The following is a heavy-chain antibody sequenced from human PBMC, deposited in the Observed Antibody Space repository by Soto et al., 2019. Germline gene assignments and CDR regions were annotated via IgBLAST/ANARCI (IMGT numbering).Heavy chain of an antibody. CDR3: ARRDSSGWDYYFDY. CDR2: IYYSGST. D-gene: IGHD6-19*01. Sequence: SETLSLTCTVSGGSISSSSYYWGWIRQPPGKGLEWIGSIYYSGSTYYNPSLKSRVTISVDTSKNQFSLKLSSVTAADTAVYYCARRDSSGWDYYFDYWGQGTLVTVSS. CDR1: GGSISSSSYY. J-gene: IGHJ4*02. V-gene: IGHV4-39*01.